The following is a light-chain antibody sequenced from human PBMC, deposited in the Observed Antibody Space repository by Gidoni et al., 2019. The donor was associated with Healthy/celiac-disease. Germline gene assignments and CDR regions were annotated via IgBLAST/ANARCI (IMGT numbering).Light chain of an antibody. V-gene: IGKV1-39*01. CDR3: QQSYSTPC. CDR1: QSISSY. CDR2: AAS. Sequence: DIQMPQSPSSLSASVGDRVTITCRASQSISSYLNWYQQKPGKAPKLLIYAASSLQSGVPSRFSGSGSGTDFTLTISSLQPEDFATYYCQQSYSTPCFGQGTRLEIK. J-gene: IGKJ5*01.